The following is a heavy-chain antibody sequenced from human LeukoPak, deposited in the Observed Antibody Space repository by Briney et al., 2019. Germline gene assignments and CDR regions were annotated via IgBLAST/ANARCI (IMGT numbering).Heavy chain of an antibody. J-gene: IGHJ4*02. Sequence: PSETLSLTCTVSGASISSYYWSWSRQPPGKGLEWIGYISYSGSTNYNPSLKSRVTISVDTSKNQFSLKLSSVTAAGTAVYYCARDGGSRSSPLDSDYWGQGTLVTVSS. CDR3: ARDGGSRSSPLDSDY. CDR2: ISYSGST. CDR1: GASISSYY. V-gene: IGHV4-59*01. D-gene: IGHD3-10*01.